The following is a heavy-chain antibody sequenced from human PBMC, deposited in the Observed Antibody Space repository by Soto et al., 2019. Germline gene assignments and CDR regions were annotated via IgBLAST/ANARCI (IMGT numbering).Heavy chain of an antibody. Sequence: ASVKVSCKSSGYTFTSYGISWVRQAPGQGLEWMGWISAYNGNTNYAQKLQGRVTMTTDTSTSTAYMELRSLRSDDTAVYYCATTVTTEGSDYWGQGTLVTVSS. CDR1: GYTFTSYG. CDR2: ISAYNGNT. CDR3: ATTVTTEGSDY. J-gene: IGHJ4*02. V-gene: IGHV1-18*01. D-gene: IGHD4-17*01.